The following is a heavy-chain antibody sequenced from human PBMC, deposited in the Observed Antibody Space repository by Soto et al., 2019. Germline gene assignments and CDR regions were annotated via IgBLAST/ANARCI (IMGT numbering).Heavy chain of an antibody. D-gene: IGHD5-12*01. Sequence: PGGSLRLSXAASGFTFDDYAMHWVRQAPGKGLEWVSGISWNSGSIGYADSVKGRFTISRDNAKNSLYLQMNSLRAEDTALYYCAKGGGYSGYGSDAFDIWGQGTIVTVSS. J-gene: IGHJ3*02. CDR1: GFTFDDYA. V-gene: IGHV3-9*01. CDR2: ISWNSGSI. CDR3: AKGGGYSGYGSDAFDI.